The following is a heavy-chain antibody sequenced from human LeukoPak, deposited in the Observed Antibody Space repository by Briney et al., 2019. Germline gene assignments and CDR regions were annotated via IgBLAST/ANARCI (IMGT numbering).Heavy chain of an antibody. Sequence: GASVKVSFKASGYTFTGYYMHWVRQAPGQGLEWMGWITPFNGNTDYAQKFQGRVTMTTDTSTNTAYMELRSLRSDDTAVYYCARDSYDSSGSYFFLKLLDYWGQGTLVAVSS. CDR3: ARDSYDSSGSYFFLKLLDY. CDR2: ITPFNGNT. V-gene: IGHV1-18*04. J-gene: IGHJ4*02. D-gene: IGHD3-22*01. CDR1: GYTFTGYY.